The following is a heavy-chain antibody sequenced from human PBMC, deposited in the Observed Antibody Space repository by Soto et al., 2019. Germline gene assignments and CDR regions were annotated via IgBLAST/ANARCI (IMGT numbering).Heavy chain of an antibody. CDR2: VIPSFGTA. Sequence: QAQLVQSGAEVKKPGSSVKVSCKAAGGTFSDFAITWVRQAPGQGLEWMGGVIPSFGTANYAQKFQGRVTFTADKSTRTAYMELSSLRSEDTAVYYCAREKGSPMIYWYFDLWGRGTLVTVSS. V-gene: IGHV1-69*06. CDR1: GGTFSDFA. D-gene: IGHD3-16*01. J-gene: IGHJ2*01. CDR3: AREKGSPMIYWYFDL.